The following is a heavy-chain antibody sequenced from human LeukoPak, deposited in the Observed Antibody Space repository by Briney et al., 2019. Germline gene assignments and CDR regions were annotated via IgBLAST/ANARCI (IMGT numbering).Heavy chain of an antibody. Sequence: KISCKGSGYSFTSYWIGWVRQMPGKGLEWMGIIYPGDSDTRYSPSFQGQVTISADKSISTAYLQWSSLKASDTAMYYCARVGAGGKMAFKYYFDYWGQGTLVTVSS. CDR3: ARVGAGGKMAFKYYFDY. V-gene: IGHV5-51*01. D-gene: IGHD1-26*01. CDR1: GYSFTSYW. J-gene: IGHJ4*02. CDR2: IYPGDSDT.